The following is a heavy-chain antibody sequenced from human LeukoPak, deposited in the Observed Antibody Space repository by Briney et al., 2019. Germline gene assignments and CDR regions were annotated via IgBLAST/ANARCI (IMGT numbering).Heavy chain of an antibody. CDR1: GFTFSPYA. J-gene: IGHJ4*02. V-gene: IGHV3-64D*06. CDR2: ISTTGGTT. D-gene: IGHD4-17*01. Sequence: GGSLRLSRSASGFTFSPYAMHWVRQAPGKGLEYVSAISTTGGTTYYPESSRGRFAISRDNSKNTLYLQMSSLRADDTAVYYCVKGPGPTVNYYFDFWGQGTLVTVSS. CDR3: VKGPGPTVNYYFDF.